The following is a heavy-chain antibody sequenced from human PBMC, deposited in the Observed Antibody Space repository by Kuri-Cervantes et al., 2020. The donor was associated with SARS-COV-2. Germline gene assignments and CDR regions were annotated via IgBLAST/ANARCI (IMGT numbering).Heavy chain of an antibody. CDR3: SRRGYLHDAFDI. V-gene: IGHV5-10-1*01. CDR2: IDPSDSYT. Sequence: KVSCKGSGYSFTSYWISWVRQMPGKGLEWMGRIDPSDSYTNYSPSFQGHVTISADKSISTAYLQWSSLKASDTAMYYCSRRGYLHDAFDIWGQGTTVTVAS. D-gene: IGHD5-12*01. J-gene: IGHJ3*02. CDR1: GYSFTSYW.